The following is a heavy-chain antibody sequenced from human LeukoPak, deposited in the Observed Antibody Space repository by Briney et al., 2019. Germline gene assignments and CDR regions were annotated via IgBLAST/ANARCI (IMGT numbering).Heavy chain of an antibody. CDR3: ARDGSSGISHAADY. D-gene: IGHD3-22*01. Sequence: SGGSLRLSCAASGFTFSSYAMSWVRQAPGKGLEWVSAISGSGGSTYYADSVKGRFTISRDNSKNTLYLQMNSLRAEDTAVYYCARDGSSGISHAADYWGQGTLVTVSS. CDR1: GFTFSSYA. J-gene: IGHJ4*02. CDR2: ISGSGGST. V-gene: IGHV3-23*01.